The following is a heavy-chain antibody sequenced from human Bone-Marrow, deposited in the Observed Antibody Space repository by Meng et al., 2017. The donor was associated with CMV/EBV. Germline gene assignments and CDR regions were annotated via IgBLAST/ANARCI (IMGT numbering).Heavy chain of an antibody. D-gene: IGHD2-2*01. CDR3: ARGGCSSTSCSVTYYYYGMDV. J-gene: IGHJ6*02. V-gene: IGHV3-21*01. CDR2: ISSSSSYI. Sequence: GESLKISCAASGFTFSSYSMNWVRQAPGKGLEWVSSISSSSSYIYYADSVKGRFTISRDHAKNSLYLQMNSLRAEDTAVYYCARGGCSSTSCSVTYYYYGMDVWGQGTTVTVSS. CDR1: GFTFSSYS.